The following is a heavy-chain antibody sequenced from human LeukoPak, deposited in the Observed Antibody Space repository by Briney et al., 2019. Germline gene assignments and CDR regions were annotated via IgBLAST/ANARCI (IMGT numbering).Heavy chain of an antibody. V-gene: IGHV4-34*01. CDR2: INHSGST. CDR1: GGSFSGYY. Sequence: KPSETLSLTCAVYGGSFSGYYWSWIRQPPGKGLEWIGEINHSGSTNYNPSLKSRVTISVDTSKNQFSLELSSVTAADTAVYYCARYLNYDFWSGKTPDAFDIWGQGTMVTVSS. CDR3: ARYLNYDFWSGKTPDAFDI. J-gene: IGHJ3*02. D-gene: IGHD3-3*01.